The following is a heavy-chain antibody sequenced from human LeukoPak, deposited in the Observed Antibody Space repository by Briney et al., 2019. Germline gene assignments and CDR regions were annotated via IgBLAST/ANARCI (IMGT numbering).Heavy chain of an antibody. CDR1: GGSIRSHY. CDR2: IYYSGST. CDR3: ARHLEGKFDY. J-gene: IGHJ4*02. V-gene: IGHV4-59*08. Sequence: PSETLSLTCTVYGGSIRSHYWSWIRQPAGKGLQWIGYIYYSGSTNYNPSLKSRVTISVDTSKNQFSLKLTSVTAADTAVYYCARHLEGKFDYWGQGTLVTVSS. D-gene: IGHD1-1*01.